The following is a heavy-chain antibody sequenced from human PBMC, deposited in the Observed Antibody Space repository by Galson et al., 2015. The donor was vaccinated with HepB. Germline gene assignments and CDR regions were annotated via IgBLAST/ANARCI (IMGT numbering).Heavy chain of an antibody. CDR3: ARARTSKYCTDTGCALGGWFDP. D-gene: IGHD2-8*02. J-gene: IGHJ5*02. CDR2: INHSGST. CDR1: GGSFSGFY. Sequence: ETLSLTCAVYGGSFSGFYWCWVRQPPGKGLEYIGEINHSGSTNYDPSLKSRVTMSVDTSRNEFSLKLSSVTAADTATYYCARARTSKYCTDTGCALGGWFDPWGQGTLVTVSS. V-gene: IGHV4-34*01.